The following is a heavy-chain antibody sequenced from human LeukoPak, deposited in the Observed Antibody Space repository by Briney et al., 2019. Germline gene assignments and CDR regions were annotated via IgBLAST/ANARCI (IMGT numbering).Heavy chain of an antibody. V-gene: IGHV4-59*12. J-gene: IGHJ5*02. CDR3: ATLTTPGWFNP. CDR2: IYYSGST. D-gene: IGHD1-1*01. CDR1: GGSISSYY. Sequence: SETLPLTCTVSGGSISSYYWSWIRQPPGKGLEWIGYIYYSGSTNYNPSLKSRVTISADTSKKQFSLKLSSVTAADTAVYYCATLTTPGWFNPWGQGTLVTVSS.